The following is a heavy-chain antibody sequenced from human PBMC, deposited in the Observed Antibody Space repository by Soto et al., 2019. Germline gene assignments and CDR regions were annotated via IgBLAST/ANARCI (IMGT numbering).Heavy chain of an antibody. D-gene: IGHD2-2*01. Sequence: GGSLRLSCAASGFTFANSAMTWVRQAPGKGLEWVSTISGSGESTYYPDSVKGRFTISRDNSKNTLYLQMSSLRAEDTAIYYCAKMPNNYYYYYMDVWGKGTKVTVSS. V-gene: IGHV3-23*01. CDR2: ISGSGEST. CDR3: AKMPNNYYYYYMDV. J-gene: IGHJ6*03. CDR1: GFTFANSA.